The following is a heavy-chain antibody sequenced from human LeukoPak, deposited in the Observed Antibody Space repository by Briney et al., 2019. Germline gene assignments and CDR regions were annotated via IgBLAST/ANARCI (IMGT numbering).Heavy chain of an antibody. Sequence: GGSLRLSCTASGFTFGDYAMSWVRQAPGQGLEWVGFIRSKAYGGTTEYAASVKGRFTISRDDSKSIAYLQMNSLKTEDTAVYYCTRDRGRGPSGSSLFDYWGQGTLVTVSS. V-gene: IGHV3-49*04. CDR1: GFTFGDYA. CDR3: TRDRGRGPSGSSLFDY. D-gene: IGHD3-10*01. CDR2: IRSKAYGGTT. J-gene: IGHJ4*02.